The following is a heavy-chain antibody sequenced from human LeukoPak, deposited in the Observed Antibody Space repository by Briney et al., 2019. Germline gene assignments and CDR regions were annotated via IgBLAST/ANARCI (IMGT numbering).Heavy chain of an antibody. V-gene: IGHV4-38-2*01. CDR1: GYSISVDCY. CDR2: FRHTEGS. Sequence: SETLSLTCSVSGYSISVDCYWGWVRQPPGKGLEWIGSFRHTEGSYYKPSLKSRVTVSLDTSQNQFSLKLTSVTAADTAVYYCARIGGDGYNYYFDYWGQGTLVTVSS. J-gene: IGHJ4*02. CDR3: ARIGGDGYNYYFDY. D-gene: IGHD5-24*01.